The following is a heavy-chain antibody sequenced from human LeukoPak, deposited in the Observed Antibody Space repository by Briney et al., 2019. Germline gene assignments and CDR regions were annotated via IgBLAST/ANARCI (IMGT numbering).Heavy chain of an antibody. CDR2: IYYSGST. J-gene: IGHJ4*02. V-gene: IGHV4-39*01. D-gene: IGHD7-27*01. CDR3: ASTGDGGGY. CDR1: GGSIRSSYYY. Sequence: SETLSLTCTVSGGSIRSSYYYWGWIRQPPGKGLEWIGSIYYSGSTYYNPSLKSRVTISVDTSKNQFSLKLSSVTAADTAVYYCASTGDGGGYWGQGTLVTVSS.